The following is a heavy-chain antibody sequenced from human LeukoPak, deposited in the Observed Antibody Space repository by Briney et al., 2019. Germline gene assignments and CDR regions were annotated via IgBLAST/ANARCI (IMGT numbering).Heavy chain of an antibody. CDR2: ISGSGGST. CDR1: GFTFSSYG. J-gene: IGHJ4*02. D-gene: IGHD2-8*01. V-gene: IGHV3-23*01. CDR3: AKRKDIVLMVYATEHYFDY. Sequence: GGSLRLSCAASGFTFSSYGMSWVRQAPGKGLEWVSAISGSGGSTYYVDSVKGRFTISRDNSKNTLYLQMNSLRAEDTAVYYCAKRKDIVLMVYATEHYFDYWGQGTLVTVSS.